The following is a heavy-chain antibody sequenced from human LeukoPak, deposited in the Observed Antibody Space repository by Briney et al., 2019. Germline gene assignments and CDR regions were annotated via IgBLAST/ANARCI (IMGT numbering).Heavy chain of an antibody. V-gene: IGHV3-48*03. Sequence: GGSLRLSCAASGFTFSSYEMNWVRQAPGKGLEGVSYISSSGITIYYTDSVKGRFTISRDDAKNSLYLQMNSLRAEDTAVYYCARDFRGGSYVVGYWGQGTLVTVSS. CDR1: GFTFSSYE. D-gene: IGHD1-26*01. J-gene: IGHJ4*02. CDR3: ARDFRGGSYVVGY. CDR2: ISSSGITI.